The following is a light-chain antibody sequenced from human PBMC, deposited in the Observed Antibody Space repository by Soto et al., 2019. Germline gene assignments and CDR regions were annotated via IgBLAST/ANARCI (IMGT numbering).Light chain of an antibody. CDR2: GAS. Sequence: DIVLTQSPVTMSVSAGERAPLSCRASQSVSSSYLAWYQQKPGQAPRLLIYGASSRATGIPDRFSGSGSGTDFTLTISRLEPEDFAVYYCQQYGSSPVTSGQRTKVDIK. CDR1: QSVSSSY. V-gene: IGKV3-20*01. CDR3: QQYGSSPVT. J-gene: IGKJ1*01.